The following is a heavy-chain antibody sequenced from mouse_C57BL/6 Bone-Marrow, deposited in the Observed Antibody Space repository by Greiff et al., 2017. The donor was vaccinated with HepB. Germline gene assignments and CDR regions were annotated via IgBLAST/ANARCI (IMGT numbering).Heavy chain of an antibody. V-gene: IGHV1-64*01. Sequence: QVQLQQPGAELVKPGASVKLSCKASGYTFTSYWMHWVKQRPGQGLEWIGMIHPNSGSTNYNEKFKSKATLTVDKSSSTAYMQLSSLTSEDSAVYYCARDRVAWLAYWGQGTLVTVSA. J-gene: IGHJ3*01. CDR3: ARDRVAWLAY. CDR2: IHPNSGST. D-gene: IGHD3-1*01. CDR1: GYTFTSYW.